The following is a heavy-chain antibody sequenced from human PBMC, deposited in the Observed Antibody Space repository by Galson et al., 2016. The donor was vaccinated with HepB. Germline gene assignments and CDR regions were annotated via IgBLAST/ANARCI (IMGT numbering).Heavy chain of an antibody. CDR1: GFTFSSYA. J-gene: IGHJ4*02. CDR2: ISCSGGDI. V-gene: IGHV3-23*01. D-gene: IGHD3-3*01. Sequence: SLRLSCAASGFTFSSYAMSWVRQAPGKGLEWVSGISCSGGDINYADSVKGRFTISRDNSKSMLHLQMNSLRAEDTAVYYCAKDSRFRFLEWLSSYYFDSWGQGTLVTVSS. CDR3: AKDSRFRFLEWLSSYYFDS.